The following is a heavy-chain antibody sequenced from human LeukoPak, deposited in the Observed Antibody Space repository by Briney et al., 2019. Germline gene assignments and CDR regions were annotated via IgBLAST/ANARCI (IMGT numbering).Heavy chain of an antibody. Sequence: ASETLSLTCTVSGGSISSSSYYWGWIRQPPGKGLEWIGSIYYSGSTYYNPSLKSRVTISVDTSKNQFSLKLSSVTAADTAVYYCARVGGYGDYASHWGQGTMVTVSS. V-gene: IGHV4-39*01. CDR1: GGSISSSSYY. J-gene: IGHJ3*01. D-gene: IGHD4-17*01. CDR2: IYYSGST. CDR3: ARVGGYGDYASH.